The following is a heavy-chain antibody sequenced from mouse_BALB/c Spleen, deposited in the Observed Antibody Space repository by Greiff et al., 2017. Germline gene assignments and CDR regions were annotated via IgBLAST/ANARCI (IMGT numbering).Heavy chain of an antibody. CDR3: ARSRNYVIDYAMDY. Sequence: QVQLQQSGADLAKPGASVKMSCKASGYTFTSYWMHWVNQRPGQGLEWIGYINPSTGYTEYNQKFKDKATLTADKSSSTAYMQLSSLTSEDSAVYYCARSRNYVIDYAMDYWGQGTSVTVSA. CDR2: INPSTGYT. D-gene: IGHD2-1*01. CDR1: GYTFTSYW. V-gene: IGHV1-7*01. J-gene: IGHJ4*01.